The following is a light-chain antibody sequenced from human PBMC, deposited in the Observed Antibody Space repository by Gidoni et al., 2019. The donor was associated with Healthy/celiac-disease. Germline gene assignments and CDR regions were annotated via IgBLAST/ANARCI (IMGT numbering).Light chain of an antibody. Sequence: DIQMTQSPSTLSASVGDRVTNTCRASQSISSWLAWYQQQPGKAPKLLIYKASSLESGVPSRFSGSGSGTEFTLTISSLQPDDFATYYCQQYNSYSRTFGQGTKVEIK. CDR2: KAS. V-gene: IGKV1-5*03. CDR1: QSISSW. J-gene: IGKJ1*01. CDR3: QQYNSYSRT.